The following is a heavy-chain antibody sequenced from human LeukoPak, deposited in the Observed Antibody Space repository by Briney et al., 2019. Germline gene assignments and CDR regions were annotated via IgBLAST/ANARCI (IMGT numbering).Heavy chain of an antibody. CDR3: AKGSVNGAYDI. CDR1: AFTFNTYW. V-gene: IGHV3-21*04. Sequence: GGSLRLSCAASAFTFNTYWMHWVRQAPGKGLEWVSYISSSSSYIYYADSVKGRFTISRDNYKNTLYLQMSSLRAEDTAVYYCAKGSVNGAYDIWGQGTMVTVSS. CDR2: ISSSSSYI. J-gene: IGHJ3*02. D-gene: IGHD2-8*01.